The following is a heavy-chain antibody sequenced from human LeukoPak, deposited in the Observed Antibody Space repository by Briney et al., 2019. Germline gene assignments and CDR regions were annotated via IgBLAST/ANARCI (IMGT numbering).Heavy chain of an antibody. J-gene: IGHJ4*02. V-gene: IGHV3-23*01. CDR3: AREGGSCTSNSCSDYFDY. D-gene: IGHD5-12*01. CDR2: ISGGGGST. CDR1: GFTFARHA. Sequence: GGSLRLSCAGSGFTFARHALTWVRQAPGKGLEWVSTISGGGGSTHYADSVKGWFTISRDDSKDTVFLQMNNLRVEDTAIYYCAREGGSCTSNSCSDYFDYWGQGTLVTVSS.